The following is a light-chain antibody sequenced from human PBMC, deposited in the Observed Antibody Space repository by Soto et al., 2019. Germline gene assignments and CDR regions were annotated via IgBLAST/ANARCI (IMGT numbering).Light chain of an antibody. CDR2: GAS. CDR1: QSVSSSY. Sequence: EIVLTQSPGTLSLSPGERATLSCRASQSVSSSYLAWYQQKPGQAPRLLIYGASSRATGIPDRFSGSGSGTDFTLTISRLEPEDAAGYYWQQYGSAPPYTFGQGTKLEIK. CDR3: QQYGSAPPYT. V-gene: IGKV3-20*01. J-gene: IGKJ2*01.